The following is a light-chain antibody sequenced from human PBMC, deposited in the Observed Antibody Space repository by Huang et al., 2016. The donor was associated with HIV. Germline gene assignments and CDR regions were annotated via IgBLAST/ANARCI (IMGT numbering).Light chain of an antibody. CDR2: KLS. CDR1: QSLVYGDGNIF. V-gene: IGKV2-30*01. Sequence: DVLLTQSPLSLPVTLGQPAFITCKSNQSLVYGDGNIFLNWFHQRPGHSPRRLIYKLSNRDSGVPDRFSAGGSGTGFTLWISEVEAEDVGDYYCMQASHGAATFGQGTRVDIK. J-gene: IGKJ1*01. CDR3: MQASHGAAT.